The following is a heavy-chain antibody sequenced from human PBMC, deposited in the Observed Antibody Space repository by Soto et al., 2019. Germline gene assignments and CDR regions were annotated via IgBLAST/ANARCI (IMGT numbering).Heavy chain of an antibody. V-gene: IGHV5-51*01. Sequence: GESLKISCKGSGYSFTSYWIGWVRQMPGKGLEWMGIIYPGDSNTRYSPSFQGQVTISADKSISTAYLQWTSLKASDTAMYYCARAPHFWSGSYYMDVWGKGTTVTVSS. CDR2: IYPGDSNT. CDR1: GYSFTSYW. D-gene: IGHD3-3*02. J-gene: IGHJ6*03. CDR3: ARAPHFWSGSYYMDV.